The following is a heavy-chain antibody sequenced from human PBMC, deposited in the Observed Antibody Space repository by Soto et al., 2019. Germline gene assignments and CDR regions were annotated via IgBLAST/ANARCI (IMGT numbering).Heavy chain of an antibody. Sequence: ASVKVSCKASGYTFTSYGISWVRQAPGQGLDWMGWISAYNGNTNYVQKLQGRVTMTTDTSTSTAYMELRSLRSDDTAVYYCARGAVAGTFHYYYYYGMDVWGQGTTVTVSS. D-gene: IGHD6-19*01. J-gene: IGHJ6*02. CDR3: ARGAVAGTFHYYYYYGMDV. CDR2: ISAYNGNT. CDR1: GYTFTSYG. V-gene: IGHV1-18*01.